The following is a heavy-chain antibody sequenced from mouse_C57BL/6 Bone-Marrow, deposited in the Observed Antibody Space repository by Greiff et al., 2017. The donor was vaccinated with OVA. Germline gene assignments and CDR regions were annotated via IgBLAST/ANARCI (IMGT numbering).Heavy chain of an antibody. J-gene: IGHJ4*01. Sequence: EVQVVESGGGLVPPGGSLKLSCAASGFTFSDARMDWVRQSPETGLEWVAEIRNKANNHATYYAESVKGRFTISRDDSKSSVYLQMNSLRAEDTGIYYCTLYNAACAMDYWGQGTSVTVSS. CDR2: IRNKANNHAT. D-gene: IGHD1-3*01. CDR3: TLYNAACAMDY. V-gene: IGHV6-6*01. CDR1: GFTFSDAR.